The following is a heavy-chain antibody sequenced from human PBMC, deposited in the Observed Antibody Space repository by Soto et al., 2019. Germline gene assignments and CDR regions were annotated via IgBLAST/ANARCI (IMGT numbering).Heavy chain of an antibody. Sequence: SGPTLVNPTQTLTLTCTFSGFLLSTSGMCVSWIRQPPGKALEWLARIDWDDDKYYSTSLKTRLTISKDTSTNQVVLTMTNMDPVDTATYYCAGIGYCSSASCGYFDYWGQGPLVTVSS. CDR2: IDWDDDK. CDR1: GFLLSTSGMC. J-gene: IGHJ4*02. V-gene: IGHV2-70*11. D-gene: IGHD2-2*03. CDR3: AGIGYCSSASCGYFDY.